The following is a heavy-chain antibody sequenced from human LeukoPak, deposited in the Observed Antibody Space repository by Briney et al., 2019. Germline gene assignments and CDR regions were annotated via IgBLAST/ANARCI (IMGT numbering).Heavy chain of an antibody. J-gene: IGHJ6*02. D-gene: IGHD2-2*01. CDR2: IHYSGST. Sequence: KPSETLSLTCTVSDGSITSSSHYWGWIRQPPGKGLEWIGNIHYSGSTYYNPSLRSRVTLSVDTSKNQFSLRLSTVTAADTAVYYCARSDCGTTSCQQFYGMDVWGQGTTVTVSS. CDR1: DGSITSSSHY. CDR3: ARSDCGTTSCQQFYGMDV. V-gene: IGHV4-39*01.